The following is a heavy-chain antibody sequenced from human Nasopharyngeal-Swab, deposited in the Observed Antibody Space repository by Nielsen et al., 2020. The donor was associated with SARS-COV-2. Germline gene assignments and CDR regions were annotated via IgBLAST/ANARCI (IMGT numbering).Heavy chain of an antibody. J-gene: IGHJ4*02. V-gene: IGHV2-70*11. CDR1: GFSLSTSGMS. CDR3: ARTLVTVAAFDY. CDR2: IDWDDDK. D-gene: IGHD4-23*01. Sequence: SGSTLVNPTHTLTLTCTFSGFSLSTSGMSVSWIRQPPGKALEWLARIDWDDDKYYSTSLRTRLTISKDTSKNQVVLTMTNMDPVDTATYYCARTLVTVAAFDYWGQGNLVTVSS.